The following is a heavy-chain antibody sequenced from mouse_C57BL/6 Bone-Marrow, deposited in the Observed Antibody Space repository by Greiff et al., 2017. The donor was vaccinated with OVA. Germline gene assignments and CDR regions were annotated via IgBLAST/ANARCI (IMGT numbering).Heavy chain of an antibody. V-gene: IGHV5-6*02. Sequence: EVKLMESGGDLVKPGGSLKLSCAASGFTFSSYGMSWVCQTPDKRLEWVATISSGGSYTYYPDSVKGRFTISRDNAKNTLYLQMSSLKSEDTAMYYCARRAQPSYYFDYWGQGTTLTVSS. D-gene: IGHD3-2*02. J-gene: IGHJ2*01. CDR3: ARRAQPSYYFDY. CDR2: ISSGGSYT. CDR1: GFTFSSYG.